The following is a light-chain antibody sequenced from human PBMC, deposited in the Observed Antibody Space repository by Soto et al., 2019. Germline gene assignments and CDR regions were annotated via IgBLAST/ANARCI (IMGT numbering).Light chain of an antibody. CDR3: QTWGTGIHV. J-gene: IGLJ3*02. CDR1: SGHSSYA. V-gene: IGLV4-69*01. CDR2: LNSDGSH. Sequence: QPVLTQSPSASASLGASVKLTCTLSSGHSSYAIAWHQQQPEKVPRYLMKLNSDGSHSKGDGIPDRFSGSSSGAERYLPISSRQSEDEADYYCQTWGTGIHVFGGGTKLTVL.